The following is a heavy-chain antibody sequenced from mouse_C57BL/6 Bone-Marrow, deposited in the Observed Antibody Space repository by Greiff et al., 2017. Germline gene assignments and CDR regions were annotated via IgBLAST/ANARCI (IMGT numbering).Heavy chain of an antibody. D-gene: IGHD1-2*01. CDR3: TRVTTAWYVDV. V-gene: IGHV5-9-1*02. CDR2: ISSGGDYI. J-gene: IGHJ1*03. CDR1: GFTFSSYA. Sequence: DVMLVESGEGLVKPGGSLKLSCAASGFTFSSYAMSWVRQTPEKRLEWVAYISSGGDYIYYADTVKGRFTISRDNARNTLYLQMSSLKSEDTAMYYCTRVTTAWYVDVWGTVTTVTVSS.